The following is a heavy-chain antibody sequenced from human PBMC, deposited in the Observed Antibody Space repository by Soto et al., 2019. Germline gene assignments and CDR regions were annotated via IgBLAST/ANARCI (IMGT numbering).Heavy chain of an antibody. V-gene: IGHV1-69*01. Sequence: QVKLVQSVAEVKKPGSSVKVSCKASGGTFSSYAISWVRQAPGQGLEWMGGIIPIFGTANSAQKFQGRVTISADESRSPVYMELSSLGSEDAAVYYCARERTTVVTWYFDLWGRGNLVTVSS. CDR3: ARERTTVVTWYFDL. J-gene: IGHJ2*01. D-gene: IGHD2-21*02. CDR1: GGTFSSYA. CDR2: IIPIFGTA.